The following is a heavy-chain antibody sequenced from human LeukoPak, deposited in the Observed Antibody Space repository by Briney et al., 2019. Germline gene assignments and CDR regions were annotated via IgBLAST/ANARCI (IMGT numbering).Heavy chain of an antibody. V-gene: IGHV3-23*01. D-gene: IGHD3-3*01. CDR2: ITADGATT. CDR1: GFSFSINA. CDR3: AKFWSGYAVGVDYYYYMDV. J-gene: IGHJ6*03. Sequence: GGSLRLSCAASGFSFSINAMTWVRQAPGKGLECVSAITADGATTFYADSVRGRFTISRDNSKNTLYLQMNSLRAEDTAVYYCAKFWSGYAVGVDYYYYMDVWGKGTTVTVSS.